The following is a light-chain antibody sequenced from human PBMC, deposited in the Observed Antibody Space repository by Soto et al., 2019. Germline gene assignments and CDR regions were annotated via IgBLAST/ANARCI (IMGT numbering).Light chain of an antibody. CDR2: FAS. Sequence: VMSQSPATLSVSPGGRAALSCRASQSVSTNLAWYQQKPGQPPRLLIYFASTRATAVPARFTAGGSGTEFTLTISSLQSDDLAVYYCQQYDKWPRTFGQGTKV. V-gene: IGKV3-15*01. J-gene: IGKJ1*01. CDR1: QSVSTN. CDR3: QQYDKWPRT.